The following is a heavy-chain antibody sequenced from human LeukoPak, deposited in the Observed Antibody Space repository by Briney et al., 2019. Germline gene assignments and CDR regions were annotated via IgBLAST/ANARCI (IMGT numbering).Heavy chain of an antibody. CDR2: ISDDGNNK. D-gene: IGHD5-12*01. CDR1: GFTFSSYA. CDR3: ASVDDLDAFAM. V-gene: IGHV3-30*04. J-gene: IGHJ3*02. Sequence: PGRSLRLSCAASGFTFSSYAMHWVRQAPGKELEWVAVISDDGNNKYYADSVKGRFTISRDNSKNTLYLQMNSLRGEDTAAYYCASVDDLDAFAMWGQGTMVTVSS.